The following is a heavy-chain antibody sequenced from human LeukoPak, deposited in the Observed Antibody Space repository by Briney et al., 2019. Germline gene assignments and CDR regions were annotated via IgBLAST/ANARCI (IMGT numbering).Heavy chain of an antibody. CDR1: GYTFTSNY. CDR3: ARDDPGNCSGGSCYSRVGDAFDI. CDR2: INPSGGST. Sequence: ASVKASCKASGYTFTSNYIHWVRQAPGQGLEWMGIINPSGGSTSYAQKFQGRVTMTRDTSTSTVYMELSSLRSEDTAVYYCARDDPGNCSGGSCYSRVGDAFDIWGQGTMVTVSS. D-gene: IGHD2-15*01. V-gene: IGHV1-46*01. J-gene: IGHJ3*02.